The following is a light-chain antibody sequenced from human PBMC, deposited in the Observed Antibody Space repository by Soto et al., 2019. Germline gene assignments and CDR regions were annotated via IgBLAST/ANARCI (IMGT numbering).Light chain of an antibody. CDR3: QAWDSSTPG. V-gene: IGLV3-1*01. J-gene: IGLJ2*01. CDR2: QDS. Sequence: SYELTQPPSVSVSPGQTASITCSGDKLGDKYACWYQQKPGQSPVLVIYQDSKRPSGIPERFSGSNSGNTATLTISGTQAMDEADYYCQAWDSSTPGVGGGTKLTVL. CDR1: KLGDKY.